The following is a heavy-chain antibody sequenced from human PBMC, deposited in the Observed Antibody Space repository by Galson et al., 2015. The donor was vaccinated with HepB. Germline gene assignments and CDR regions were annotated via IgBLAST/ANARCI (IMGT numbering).Heavy chain of an antibody. Sequence: SLRLSCAASGFTFNTYWMTWVRQAPGMGLEWVANIRPDGSGQYYLDSVKGRFTISRDNAKNSLYLQMNSLRAEDTAVYSCARDIDYSNGTHWYDGFDTWGQGTKVIVSS. D-gene: IGHD2/OR15-2a*01. CDR1: GFTFNTYW. V-gene: IGHV3-7*01. J-gene: IGHJ3*02. CDR2: IRPDGSGQ. CDR3: ARDIDYSNGTHWYDGFDT.